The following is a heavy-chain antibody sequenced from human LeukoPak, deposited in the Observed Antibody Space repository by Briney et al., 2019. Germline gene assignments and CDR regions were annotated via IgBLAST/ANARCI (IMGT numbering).Heavy chain of an antibody. Sequence: GGSLRLSCAASGFGFRNYAMHWVRQAPGKGPEWLAVISNDGSLKDYADSVKGRFTISRDISNNLLYLEMNSLRDKDRALYYCARDPTTYNSGTLDYWGQGTLVTVSS. CDR3: ARDPTTYNSGTLDY. J-gene: IGHJ4*02. V-gene: IGHV3-30*04. D-gene: IGHD6-19*01. CDR2: ISNDGSLK. CDR1: GFGFRNYA.